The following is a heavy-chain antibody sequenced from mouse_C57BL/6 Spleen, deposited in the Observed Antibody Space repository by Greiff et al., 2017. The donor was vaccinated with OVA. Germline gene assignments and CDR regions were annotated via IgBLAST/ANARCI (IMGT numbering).Heavy chain of an antibody. Sequence: VQLKESGPGLVKPSQSLSLTCSVTGYSITSGYYWNWIRQFPGNKLEWMGYISYDGSNNYNPSLKNRISITRDTSKNQFFLKLNSVTTEDTATYYCARRDYYGSSSWYFDVWGTGTTVTVSS. CDR3: ARRDYYGSSSWYFDV. V-gene: IGHV3-6*01. D-gene: IGHD1-1*01. J-gene: IGHJ1*03. CDR1: GYSITSGYY. CDR2: ISYDGSN.